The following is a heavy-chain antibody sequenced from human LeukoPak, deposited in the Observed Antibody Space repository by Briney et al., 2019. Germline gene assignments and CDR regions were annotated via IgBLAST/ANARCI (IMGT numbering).Heavy chain of an antibody. Sequence: GGSLRLSCAASGFTFSSYSMNWVRQAPGKGLEWVSSISSSSSYIYYADSVKGRFTISRDNAKNSLYLQMNSLRAEDTAVYYCARDGEGTYYYGSGSYLDYWGQGTLVTVSS. J-gene: IGHJ4*02. CDR2: ISSSSSYI. CDR1: GFTFSSYS. CDR3: ARDGEGTYYYGSGSYLDY. D-gene: IGHD3-10*01. V-gene: IGHV3-21*01.